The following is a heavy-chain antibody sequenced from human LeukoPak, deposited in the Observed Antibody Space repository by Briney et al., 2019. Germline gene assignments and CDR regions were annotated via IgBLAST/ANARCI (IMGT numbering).Heavy chain of an antibody. Sequence: ASVKVSCKASEYTFTDYYMHWVRQAPGQGLEWMGWINPNSGDTNYAQKFQGRVTMTRDPSISTAYMALTRLRSDDTAVYNCARDAWLVGTTNLYYFDYWGQGTLVTVSS. V-gene: IGHV1-2*02. J-gene: IGHJ4*02. CDR2: INPNSGDT. CDR1: EYTFTDYY. CDR3: ARDAWLVGTTNLYYFDY. D-gene: IGHD1-26*01.